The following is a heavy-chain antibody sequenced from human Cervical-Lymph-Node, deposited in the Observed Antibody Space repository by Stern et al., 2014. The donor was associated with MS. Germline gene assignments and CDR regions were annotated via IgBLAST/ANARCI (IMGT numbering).Heavy chain of an antibody. D-gene: IGHD1-1*01. CDR1: GDTFINFA. CDR2: IIPILGTT. CDR3: ARDNDDNGMDV. J-gene: IGHJ6*02. Sequence: QLVQSGAEVKKPGSSVKVSCTASGDTFINFAISWVRQAPGQGLEWMGGIIPILGTTEYVQKFQGRVSISADESATTVYMELSSLRSEDTAVYYCARDNDDNGMDVWGQGTTVTVSS. V-gene: IGHV1-69*01.